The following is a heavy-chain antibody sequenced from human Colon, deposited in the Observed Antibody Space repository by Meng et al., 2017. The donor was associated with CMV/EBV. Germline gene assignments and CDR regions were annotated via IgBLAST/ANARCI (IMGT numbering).Heavy chain of an antibody. V-gene: IGHV3-33*01. D-gene: IGHD5-24*01. CDR3: AREKEGGMSTISAFDI. Sequence: GESLKISCAGSGFTFKNYGMHWVRQAPGKGLEWVAVIWYDGNNKDYADSVKGRFTISRDNSKNTLYLQMNSLRAEDTAVYYCAREKEGGMSTISAFDIWGQGTMVTVSS. CDR1: GFTFKNYG. CDR2: IWYDGNNK. J-gene: IGHJ3*02.